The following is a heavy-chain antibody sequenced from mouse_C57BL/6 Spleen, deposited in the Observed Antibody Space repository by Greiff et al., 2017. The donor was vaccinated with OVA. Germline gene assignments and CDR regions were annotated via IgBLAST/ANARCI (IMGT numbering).Heavy chain of an antibody. Sequence: EVKLVESGEGLVKPGGSLKLSCAASGFTFSSYAMSWVRQTPEKRLEWVAYISRGGDYIYYADTVKGRFTISRDNARNTLYLQMSSLKSEDTAMYYCTRDGYYGSTNWGDVGGTGTTVTVSS. CDR3: TRDGYYGSTNWGDV. J-gene: IGHJ1*03. CDR2: ISRGGDYI. CDR1: GFTFSSYA. V-gene: IGHV5-9-1*02. D-gene: IGHD1-1*01.